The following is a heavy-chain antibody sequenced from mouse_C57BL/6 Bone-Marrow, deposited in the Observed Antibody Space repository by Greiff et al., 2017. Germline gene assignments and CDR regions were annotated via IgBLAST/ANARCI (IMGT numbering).Heavy chain of an antibody. CDR3: ARKGNDYGEGRYFDV. Sequence: VMLVESGPGLVQPSQSLSITCTVSGFSLTSYGVHWVRQSLGKGLEWLGVIWSGGSTDYNAAFISKLSISTDNSKSQVFFKMNSLQADDTAIYYCARKGNDYGEGRYFDVWGTGTTVTVSS. V-gene: IGHV2-2*01. CDR1: GFSLTSYG. CDR2: IWSGGST. D-gene: IGHD2-4*01. J-gene: IGHJ1*03.